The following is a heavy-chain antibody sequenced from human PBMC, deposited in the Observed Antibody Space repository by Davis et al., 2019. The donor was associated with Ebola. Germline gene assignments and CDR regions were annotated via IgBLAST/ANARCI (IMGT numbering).Heavy chain of an antibody. J-gene: IGHJ5*02. Sequence: GSLRLTCAVSGGSISSSNWWSWVRQPPGKGLEWIGEINHSGSTKYNPSLKSRVTIAVDTSKNQFSLKLNSVTAADTAVYYCARSITMVRGVIPWFDPWGQGTLVTVS. CDR1: GGSISSSNW. CDR2: INHSGST. V-gene: IGHV4-4*02. CDR3: ARSITMVRGVIPWFDP. D-gene: IGHD3-10*01.